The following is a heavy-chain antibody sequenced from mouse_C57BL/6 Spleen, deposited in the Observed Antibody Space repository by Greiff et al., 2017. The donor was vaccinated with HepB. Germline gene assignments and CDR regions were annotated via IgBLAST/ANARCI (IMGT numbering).Heavy chain of an antibody. CDR1: GYAFTNYL. Sequence: QVQLQQSGAELVRPGTSVKVSCKASGYAFTNYLIEWVKQRPGQGLEWIGVINPGSGGTNYNEKFKGKATLTADKSSSTAYMQLSSLTSEDSAVYFCARFDYYGSSYGYWGQGTTLTVSS. V-gene: IGHV1-54*01. D-gene: IGHD1-1*01. CDR3: ARFDYYGSSYGY. CDR2: INPGSGGT. J-gene: IGHJ2*01.